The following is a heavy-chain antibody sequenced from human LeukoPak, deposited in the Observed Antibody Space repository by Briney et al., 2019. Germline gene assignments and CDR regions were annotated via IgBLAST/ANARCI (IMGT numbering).Heavy chain of an antibody. CDR1: GDSVSSNSAA. J-gene: IGHJ5*02. CDR3: ARQHIVVVTASNWFDP. CDR2: TYYRSKWYN. D-gene: IGHD2-21*02. Sequence: SQTLSLTCAISGDSVSSNSAAWNWIRQSPSRGLEWLGRTYYRSKWYNDYAVSVKSRITINPDTSKNQFSLQLNSVTPEDTAVYYCARQHIVVVTASNWFDPWGQGTLVTVSS. V-gene: IGHV6-1*01.